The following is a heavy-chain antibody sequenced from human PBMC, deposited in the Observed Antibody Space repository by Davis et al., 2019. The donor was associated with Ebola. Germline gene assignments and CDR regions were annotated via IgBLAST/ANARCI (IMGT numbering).Heavy chain of an antibody. CDR2: VYYTGSA. CDR1: GGSINTHY. V-gene: IGHV4-59*03. J-gene: IGHJ4*02. CDR3: SERGSSV. D-gene: IGHD3-10*01. Sequence: PSETLSLTCTVSGGSINTHYWNWIRQPPGKGLEWIGYVYYTGSAYYNSSLASRATISVDTSKNQFSLKLTSVTAADTAMYYCSERGSSVWGQGTLVTVSS.